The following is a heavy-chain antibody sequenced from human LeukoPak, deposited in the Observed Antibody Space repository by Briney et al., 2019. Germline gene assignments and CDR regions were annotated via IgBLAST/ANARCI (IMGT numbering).Heavy chain of an antibody. V-gene: IGHV4-34*01. CDR1: GGSFSGYY. CDR3: TKSDGYGLIRI. D-gene: IGHD3-10*01. Sequence: SETLSLTCAVYGGSFSGYYWSWIRQPPGKGLEWIGEINHSGSTNYNPSLKSRVTISVDTSKNQFSLKVISMTAADTAAYYCTKSDGYGLIRICGRGTMVTVSS. CDR2: INHSGST. J-gene: IGHJ3*02.